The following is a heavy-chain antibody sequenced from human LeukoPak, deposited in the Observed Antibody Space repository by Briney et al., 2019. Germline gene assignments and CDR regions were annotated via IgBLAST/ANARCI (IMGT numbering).Heavy chain of an antibody. D-gene: IGHD3-22*01. CDR1: GGSISSYY. V-gene: IGHV4-4*09. CDR2: IYNSGST. CDR3: ARNGDDSSDYYYFDY. Sequence: SETLSLTCTVSGGSISSYYWSWIRQPPGKGLEWIGYIYNSGSTKYNPSPKSRVTISVDTSKNQFSLKLNSVTAADTAVYYCARNGDDSSDYYYFDYWGQGTLVTVSS. J-gene: IGHJ4*02.